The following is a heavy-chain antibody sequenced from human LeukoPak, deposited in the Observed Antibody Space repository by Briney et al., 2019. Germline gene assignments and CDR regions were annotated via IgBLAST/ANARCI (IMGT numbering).Heavy chain of an antibody. CDR2: FDPEDGET. CDR3: ATVSGYSSGWYRY. J-gene: IGHJ4*02. Sequence: ASVKVSCKASGYTFTSYDINWVRQAPGKGLEWMGGFDPEDGETIYAQKFQGRVTMTEDTSTDTAYMELSSLRSEDTAVYYCATVSGYSSGWYRYWGQGTLVTVSS. V-gene: IGHV1-24*01. D-gene: IGHD6-19*01. CDR1: GYTFTSYD.